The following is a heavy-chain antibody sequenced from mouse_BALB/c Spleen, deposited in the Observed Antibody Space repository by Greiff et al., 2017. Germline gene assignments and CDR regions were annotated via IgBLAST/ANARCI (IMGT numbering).Heavy chain of an antibody. Sequence: DVMLVESGGGLVQPGGSRKLSCAASGFTFSSFGMHWVRQAPEKGLEWVAYISSGSSTIYYADTVKGRFTISRDNPKNTLFLQMTSLRSEDTAMYYCARWSYYGSSYAMDYWGQGTSVTVSA. D-gene: IGHD1-1*01. J-gene: IGHJ4*01. V-gene: IGHV5-17*02. CDR2: ISSGSSTI. CDR3: ARWSYYGSSYAMDY. CDR1: GFTFSSFG.